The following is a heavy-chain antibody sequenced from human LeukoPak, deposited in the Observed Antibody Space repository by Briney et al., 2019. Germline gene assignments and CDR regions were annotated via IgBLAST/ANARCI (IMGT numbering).Heavy chain of an antibody. CDR3: ARAPVYGPYHFDY. CDR1: GFTFSSYD. D-gene: IGHD3-10*01. J-gene: IGHJ4*02. Sequence: GGSLRLACAASGFTFSSYDMHWVRQAIGKSLEWVSAIGTAGDTYYPGSVKGRFTISRENAKNSLYLQMNSLRAGDTAVYYCARAPVYGPYHFDYWGQGTLVTVSS. V-gene: IGHV3-13*01. CDR2: IGTAGDT.